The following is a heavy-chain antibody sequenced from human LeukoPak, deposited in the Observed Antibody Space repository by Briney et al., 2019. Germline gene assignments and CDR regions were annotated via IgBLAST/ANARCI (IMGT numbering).Heavy chain of an antibody. D-gene: IGHD2-2*01. CDR2: IYYSGST. J-gene: IGHJ5*02. CDR1: GGSISSYY. CDR3: ARIVVVPASRSWFDP. Sequence: SETLSLTCTVSGGSISSYYWSWIRQPPGKGLEWIGYIYYSGSTNYNPSLKSRVTISVDTSKNQFSLKLSSVTAADTAVYYCARIVVVPASRSWFDPWGQGTLVTVSS. V-gene: IGHV4-59*01.